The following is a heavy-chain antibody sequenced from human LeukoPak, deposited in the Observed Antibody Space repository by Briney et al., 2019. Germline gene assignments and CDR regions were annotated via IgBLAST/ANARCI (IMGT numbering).Heavy chain of an antibody. CDR2: IYHAGST. CDR3: ARLHGYSSRWPYNNGLDV. Sequence: PSETLSLTCTVSGDSISSYFWSWIRQPPGKGLEWIGYIYHAGSTSYNPSLKSRVTISVDTSKNRFSLMLNSVTAADTAVYYCARLHGYSSRWPYNNGLDVWGQGTTVTVSS. J-gene: IGHJ6*02. D-gene: IGHD6-13*01. CDR1: GDSISSYF. V-gene: IGHV4-59*01.